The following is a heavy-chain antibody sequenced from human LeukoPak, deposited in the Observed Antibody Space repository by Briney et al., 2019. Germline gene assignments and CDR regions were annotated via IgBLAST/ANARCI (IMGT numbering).Heavy chain of an antibody. D-gene: IGHD3-3*01. CDR2: IYSGGST. J-gene: IGHJ3*02. CDR1: GFTVSSNY. CDR3: ARDLPKKGYAFDI. Sequence: GGSLRLSCAASGFTVSSNYMSWVRQAPGKGLEWVSVIYSGGSTYYADSVKGRFTISRDNSKNTLYLQMNSLRAEDTAVYYCARDLPKKGYAFDIWGQGTMVTVSS. V-gene: IGHV3-66*02.